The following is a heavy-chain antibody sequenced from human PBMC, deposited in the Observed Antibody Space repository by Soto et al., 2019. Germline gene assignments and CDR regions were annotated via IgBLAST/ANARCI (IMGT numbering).Heavy chain of an antibody. Sequence: VQLVETGGGVVQPGRSLRLSCAASGFTFSSYGMHWVRQAPGKGLEWVAVIWYDGSNKYYADSVKGRFTISRDNSKNTLYLQMNSLTAEDTAVYYCARGLRRSWDYWGQGTLVTVSS. CDR2: IWYDGSNK. CDR1: GFTFSSYG. D-gene: IGHD4-17*01. V-gene: IGHV3-33*01. CDR3: ARGLRRSWDY. J-gene: IGHJ4*02.